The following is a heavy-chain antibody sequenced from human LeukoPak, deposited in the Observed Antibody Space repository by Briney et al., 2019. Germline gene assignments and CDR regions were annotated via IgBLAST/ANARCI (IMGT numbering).Heavy chain of an antibody. CDR2: IRGSGDST. CDR1: GFTFSDYA. D-gene: IGHD3-22*01. J-gene: IGHJ4*02. Sequence: GGSLRLSCAASGFTFSDYAMSWVRQAPGKGLEWVSNIRGSGDSTYYADSVKGRFTISRDNSKNTLYLQMNSLRAEDTAVYYCAKDRAYEMYYFDYWGQGTLVTVSS. V-gene: IGHV3-23*01. CDR3: AKDRAYEMYYFDY.